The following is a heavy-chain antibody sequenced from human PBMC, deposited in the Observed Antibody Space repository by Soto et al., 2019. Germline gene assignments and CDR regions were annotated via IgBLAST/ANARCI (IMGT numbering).Heavy chain of an antibody. Sequence: LRLSCAASGFTFSSYGMHWVRQAPGKGLEWVAVIWYDGGNKYYADSVKGRFTISRDNSKNTPYLQMNSLRAEDTAVYYCARDLIGYSSSWYGYYYGMDVWGQVTTVTVSS. D-gene: IGHD6-13*01. CDR2: IWYDGGNK. V-gene: IGHV3-33*01. CDR1: GFTFSSYG. J-gene: IGHJ6*02. CDR3: ARDLIGYSSSWYGYYYGMDV.